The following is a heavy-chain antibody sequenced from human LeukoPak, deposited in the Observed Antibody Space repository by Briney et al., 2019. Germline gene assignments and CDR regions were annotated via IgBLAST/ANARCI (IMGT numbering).Heavy chain of an antibody. CDR1: GFTFSSYS. CDR3: ARGIAALPYYYYYMDV. D-gene: IGHD6-13*01. Sequence: GGSLRLSCAASGFTFSSYSMNWVRQAPGKGLEWVSSISSSSSYIYYADSVKGRFTISRDNAKNSLYLQMNSLRAEDTAVYYCARGIAALPYYYYYMDVWGKGTTVTVSS. J-gene: IGHJ6*03. V-gene: IGHV3-21*01. CDR2: ISSSSSYI.